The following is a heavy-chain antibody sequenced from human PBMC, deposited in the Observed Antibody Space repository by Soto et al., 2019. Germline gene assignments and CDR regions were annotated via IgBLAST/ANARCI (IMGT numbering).Heavy chain of an antibody. D-gene: IGHD3-22*01. CDR2: ISYDGSNK. Sequence: QVQLVESGGGVVQPGRSLRLSCAASGFTFSSYAMHWVRQAPGKGLEWVAVISYDGSNKYYADSAKGRFTISRDNSKNTLYLQMNSLRAEDTAVYYCASDNYYDSSGHTDWGQGTLVTVSS. J-gene: IGHJ4*02. V-gene: IGHV3-30-3*01. CDR1: GFTFSSYA. CDR3: ASDNYYDSSGHTD.